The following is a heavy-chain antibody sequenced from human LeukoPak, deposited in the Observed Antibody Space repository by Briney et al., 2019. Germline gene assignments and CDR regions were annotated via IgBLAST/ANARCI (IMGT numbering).Heavy chain of an antibody. J-gene: IGHJ6*02. D-gene: IGHD6-19*01. CDR3: ARDWDSSGWYGYYYYYGMDV. Sequence: ASVKVSCKASGYTFTSYGIIWLRQAPGQGREWMGWISAYNGNTNYAQKLQGRVTITTDTPTSTAYMELRSLRSDDTAVYYCARDWDSSGWYGYYYYYGMDVWGQGTTVTVSS. V-gene: IGHV1-18*01. CDR2: ISAYNGNT. CDR1: GYTFTSYG.